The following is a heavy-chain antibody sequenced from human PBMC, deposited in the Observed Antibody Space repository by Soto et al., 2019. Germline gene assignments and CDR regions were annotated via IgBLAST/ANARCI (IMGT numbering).Heavy chain of an antibody. CDR2: FYYGGSP. V-gene: IGHV4-39*01. D-gene: IGHD2-2*02. Sequence: QVQLQESGPGLVKPSETLSLTCTVSGDSIRSSSHYWAWNRQPPGKGLEWIGGFYYGGSPYYNSSLKSRVTMSVDTSKNQFSLNLNSVPAADTAVYYCYIDGYWGQGTLVTVSS. J-gene: IGHJ4*02. CDR3: YIDGY. CDR1: GDSIRSSSHY.